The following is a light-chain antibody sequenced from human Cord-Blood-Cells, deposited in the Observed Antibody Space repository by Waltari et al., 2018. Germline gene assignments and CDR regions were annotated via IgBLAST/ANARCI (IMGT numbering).Light chain of an antibody. CDR1: SNDVGGYNY. CDR2: DVS. J-gene: IGLJ3*02. CDR3: CSYAGSYTWV. Sequence: QSALTQPRSVSGSHGQSVTISCTGTSNDVGGYNYVSWYQQHPGKAPKLMIYDVSKRPSGVPDRFSGSKSGNTASLTISGLQAEDEADYYCCSYAGSYTWVFGGGTKLTVL. V-gene: IGLV2-11*01.